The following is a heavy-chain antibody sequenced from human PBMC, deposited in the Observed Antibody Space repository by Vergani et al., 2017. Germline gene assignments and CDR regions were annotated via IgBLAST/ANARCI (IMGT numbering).Heavy chain of an antibody. CDR1: GYSITNYW. D-gene: IGHD3-3*01. Sequence: EVQLVQSGAEVKKPGESLKISCQGSGYSITNYWIAWVRQRPGKGLEWMGIIYAGDSDVRYSPSFQGQVTMSVDKSLSTAYLQWGSLKSSDTATYYCAKTHDFSSLYSSYNWIDPWGQGTQVTVSS. J-gene: IGHJ5*02. V-gene: IGHV5-51*03. CDR2: IYAGDSDV. CDR3: AKTHDFSSLYSSYNWIDP.